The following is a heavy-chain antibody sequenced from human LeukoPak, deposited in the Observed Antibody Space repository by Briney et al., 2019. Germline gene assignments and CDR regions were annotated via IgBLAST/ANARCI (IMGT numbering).Heavy chain of an antibody. CDR3: AREDMSTVSMNY. D-gene: IGHD5/OR15-5a*01. J-gene: IGHJ4*02. CDR1: GGSISSYY. V-gene: IGHV4-59*12. CDR2: IYSSGST. Sequence: SETLSLTCTVSGGSISSYYWSWIRQPPGKGLEWIGYIYSSGSTNYNPSLKSRVTMSVDTSKNQFSLKLSSVTAADTAVYYCAREDMSTVSMNYWGQGTLVTVSS.